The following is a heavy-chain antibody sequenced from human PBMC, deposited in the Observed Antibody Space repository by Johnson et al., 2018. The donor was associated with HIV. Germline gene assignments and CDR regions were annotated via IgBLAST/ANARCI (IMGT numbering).Heavy chain of an antibody. Sequence: VQVVESGGGVVQPGRSLRLSCAASGFTFDDYAMHWVRQAPGKGLEWVSGIYSGGSTYYADSVEGRFTISRDNSNNTLYLQMNSLRPEDTALYYCSSELLGSSSPDAFDIWGQGTMVTVSS. J-gene: IGHJ3*02. V-gene: IGHV3-NL1*01. CDR2: IYSGGST. D-gene: IGHD6-6*01. CDR1: GFTFDDYA. CDR3: SSELLGSSSPDAFDI.